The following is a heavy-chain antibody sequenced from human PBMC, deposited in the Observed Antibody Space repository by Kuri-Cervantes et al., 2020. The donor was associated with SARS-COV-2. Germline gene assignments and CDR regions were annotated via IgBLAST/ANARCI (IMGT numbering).Heavy chain of an antibody. J-gene: IGHJ4*02. Sequence: GESLKISCAASGFTFSSYAMSWVRQAPGKVLEWVSAISGSGGSTYYADSVKGRFTISRDNSKNTLYLQMNSLRAEDTAVYYCAKDHLAAMVRGPRGYFDYWGQGTMVTVSS. V-gene: IGHV3-23*01. CDR2: ISGSGGST. CDR1: GFTFSSYA. CDR3: AKDHLAAMVRGPRGYFDY. D-gene: IGHD3-10*01.